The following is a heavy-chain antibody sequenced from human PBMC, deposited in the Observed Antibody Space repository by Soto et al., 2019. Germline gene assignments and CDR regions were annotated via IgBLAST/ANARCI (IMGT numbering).Heavy chain of an antibody. CDR1: GYTFTSYA. D-gene: IGHD3-3*01. V-gene: IGHV1-3*01. CDR2: INAGNGNT. Sequence: ASVKVSCKASGYTFTSYAMHWVRQAPVQRLEWMGWINAGNGNTRSSQKFQGRVTISRDTSTSTAYMELSSLRSEDTAVYYCARDTSPTIFGVATAGNWFDPWGQGTLVTVSS. J-gene: IGHJ5*02. CDR3: ARDTSPTIFGVATAGNWFDP.